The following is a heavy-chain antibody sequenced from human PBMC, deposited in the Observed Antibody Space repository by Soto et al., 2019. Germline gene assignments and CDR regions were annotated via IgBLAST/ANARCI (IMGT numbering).Heavy chain of an antibody. CDR1: VFSLSTSGVC. J-gene: IGHJ4*02. D-gene: IGHD6-19*01. CDR3: AHRRRLGSDWYTFDY. V-gene: IGHV2-5*02. Sequence: QITLKESGPTLVKPTQTLTLTCTFSVFSLSTSGVCVGWIRQPPGKTLEGLTLINWDDDKRYNPSLKTRLTIPKDTSKHLVILTMTHMDPVDTATYYCAHRRRLGSDWYTFDYWCQGTPVTVSS. CDR2: INWDDDK.